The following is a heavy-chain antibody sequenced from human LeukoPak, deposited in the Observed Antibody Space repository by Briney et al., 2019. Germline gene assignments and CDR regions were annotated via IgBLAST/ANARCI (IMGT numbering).Heavy chain of an antibody. CDR1: GFTFSSYG. V-gene: IGHV3-33*01. J-gene: IGHJ4*02. D-gene: IGHD1-26*01. CDR3: AREGWDQYYFDY. CDR2: IWYDGSNK. Sequence: GGSLRLSCAASGFTFSSYGMHWVRQAPGKGLEWVAVIWYDGSNKYYADSVKGRFTISRDNSKNTLYLQMNSLRAEDTAVYYCAREGWDQYYFDYWGQGTLVTVSS.